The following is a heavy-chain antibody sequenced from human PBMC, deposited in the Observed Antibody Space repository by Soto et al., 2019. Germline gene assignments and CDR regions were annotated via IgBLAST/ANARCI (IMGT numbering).Heavy chain of an antibody. Sequence: EVQLLESGGGLVQPGGSLRLSCAASGFTFSSYAMSWVRQAPGKGLEWVSSISGNGGSTNYADSVKGRFTISRDNSKKPVYLQMNSLRAEDTAIYGCAKDRGGYCTSATCYGGGSFDYWGQGTLVTVSS. CDR3: AKDRGGYCTSATCYGGGSFDY. CDR1: GFTFSSYA. V-gene: IGHV3-23*01. CDR2: ISGNGGST. J-gene: IGHJ4*02. D-gene: IGHD2-2*01.